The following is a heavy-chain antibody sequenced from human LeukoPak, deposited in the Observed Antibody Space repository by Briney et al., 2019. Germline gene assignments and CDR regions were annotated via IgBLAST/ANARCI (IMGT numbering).Heavy chain of an antibody. J-gene: IGHJ6*03. CDR1: GGTFSSYA. Sequence: SVKVSCKASGGTFSSYAISWVRQAPGQGLECMGGIIPIVGTANYAQKFQGRVTITTDESTSTAYMELSSMRSEDTAVYYCATRRGYCSSTSCYPRINYYYYYYMDVWGKGTTVTVSS. CDR2: IIPIVGTA. CDR3: ATRRGYCSSTSCYPRINYYYYYYMDV. V-gene: IGHV1-69*05. D-gene: IGHD2-2*01.